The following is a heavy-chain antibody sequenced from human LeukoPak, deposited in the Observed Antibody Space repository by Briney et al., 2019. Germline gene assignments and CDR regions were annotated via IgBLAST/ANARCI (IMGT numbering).Heavy chain of an antibody. D-gene: IGHD6-19*01. CDR2: INSDARST. Sequence: MSWVRQAPGKGLAWVSRINSDARSTSYADSVKGRFTISRDNAKNTLYLQMNSLRAEDTAVYYCARGADTGYSSDSWGQGTLVTVSS. J-gene: IGHJ5*02. V-gene: IGHV3-74*01. CDR3: ARGADTGYSSDS.